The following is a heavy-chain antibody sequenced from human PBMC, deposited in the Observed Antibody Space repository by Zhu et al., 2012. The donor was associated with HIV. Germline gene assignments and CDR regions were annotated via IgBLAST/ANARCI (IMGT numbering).Heavy chain of an antibody. CDR2: IHYSGST. J-gene: IGHJ4*02. V-gene: IGHV4-59*01. CDR1: GASIRDYY. D-gene: IGHD6-19*01. CDR3: AKEREGVAGSYDY. Sequence: QVHLQESGPGLVKPSETLSLTCTVSGASIRDYYWTWIRQPPGKGLEWIAYIHYSGSTKYSPSLKSRLTISIDTSRNQFSLKVNSVTSADTAVYYCAKEREGVAGSYDYWGQGTLVSVSS.